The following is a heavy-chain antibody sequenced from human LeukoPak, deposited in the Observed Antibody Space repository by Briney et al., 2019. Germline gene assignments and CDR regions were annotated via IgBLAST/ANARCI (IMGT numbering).Heavy chain of an antibody. Sequence: GGSLRLSCAASGFTFSSYSMNWVRQAPGKGLEWVSSISSSSSYIYYADSVKGRFTISRDNAKNSLYLQMNSLRAEDTAVYYCARVLGYCSSTSCYHNWFDPWGQGTLVTVSS. CDR2: ISSSSSYI. J-gene: IGHJ5*02. CDR3: ARVLGYCSSTSCYHNWFDP. D-gene: IGHD2-2*01. V-gene: IGHV3-21*01. CDR1: GFTFSSYS.